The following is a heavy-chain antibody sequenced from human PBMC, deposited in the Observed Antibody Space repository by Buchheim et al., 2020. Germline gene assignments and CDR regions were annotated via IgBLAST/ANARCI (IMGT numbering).Heavy chain of an antibody. D-gene: IGHD3-10*01. J-gene: IGHJ6*02. V-gene: IGHV3-7*01. CDR2: IKQDGSKK. Sequence: DVQLAESGGGLVQPGGSLRLSCAASGFSLSVYWMTWVRQAPGKGLEWVANIKQDGSKKYYVESVKGRFTISRDNAENSLYVQMNSLRVEDTAVYYCARDIWFGESPYGMDVWGQGTT. CDR3: ARDIWFGESPYGMDV. CDR1: GFSLSVYW.